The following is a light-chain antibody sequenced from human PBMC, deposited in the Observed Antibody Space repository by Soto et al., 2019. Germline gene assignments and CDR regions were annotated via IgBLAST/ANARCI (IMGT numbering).Light chain of an antibody. CDR1: SSDVGGSNF. CDR3: SSYGGSNTVV. Sequence: QSALTQPPSASGSPGQSVTISCTGTSSDVGGSNFVSWYQQHPDKAPKLIIYEVSKRPSGVPDLFSGSKSGNTASLSVSGIQAEDEADYYCSSYGGSNTVVFGGGTTLTV. V-gene: IGLV2-8*01. CDR2: EVS. J-gene: IGLJ3*02.